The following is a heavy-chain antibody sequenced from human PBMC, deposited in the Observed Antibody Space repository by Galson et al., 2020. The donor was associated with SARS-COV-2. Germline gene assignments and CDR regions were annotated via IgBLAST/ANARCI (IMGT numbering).Heavy chain of an antibody. D-gene: IGHD1-1*01. Sequence: SQTLSLTCAISGDSVSSNSAAWNWIRQSPSRGLEWLGRTYYRSKWYNDYAVSVKSRITINPDTSKNQFSLQLNSVTPEDTAVYYCARELPNWKSQTTAASQGAFDIWGQGTMVTVSS. J-gene: IGHJ3*02. V-gene: IGHV6-1*01. CDR3: ARELPNWKSQTTAASQGAFDI. CDR2: TYYRSKWYN. CDR1: GDSVSSNSAA.